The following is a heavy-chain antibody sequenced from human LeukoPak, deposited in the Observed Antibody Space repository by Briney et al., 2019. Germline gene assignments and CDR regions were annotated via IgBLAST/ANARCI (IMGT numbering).Heavy chain of an antibody. D-gene: IGHD7-27*01. Sequence: SETLSLTCGVSAYSISRGYFWGWIRQPPGKGLEWIGAIYNTGSTYNNPSLMRRVSIQVDTSKNHFSLTLTPVTAADAAVYNCSRLGRDRTLGDYYYVDFWGKGPRSPSP. V-gene: IGHV4-38-2*01. CDR3: SRLGRDRTLGDYYYVDF. CDR1: AYSISRGYF. J-gene: IGHJ6*03. CDR2: IYNTGST.